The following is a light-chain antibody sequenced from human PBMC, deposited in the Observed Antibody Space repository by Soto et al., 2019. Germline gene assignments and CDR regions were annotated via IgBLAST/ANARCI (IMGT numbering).Light chain of an antibody. Sequence: QSALTQPASVSGSPGQSITISCSGTTSDVGGYNLVSWYQRHTAKAPKLLIYEGTQRPSGVSSRFSGSKSGNTASLTISGLQAEDEADYYCCSYASSSSYVFXTGTKVTVL. V-gene: IGLV2-23*01. CDR2: EGT. CDR1: TSDVGGYNL. J-gene: IGLJ1*01. CDR3: CSYASSSSYV.